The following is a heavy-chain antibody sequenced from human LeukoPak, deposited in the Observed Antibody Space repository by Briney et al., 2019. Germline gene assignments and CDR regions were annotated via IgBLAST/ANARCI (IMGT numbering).Heavy chain of an antibody. CDR1: GYTFTSYG. D-gene: IGHD1-26*01. V-gene: IGHV1-18*01. Sequence: ASVKVSCKASGYTFTSYGISWVRQAPGQGLEWMGWISAYNGNTNYAQKLQGRVTMTTDTSTSTAYMELSSLRSEDTAVYYCSLDHFREWELRDFDYWGQGTLVTVSS. CDR3: SLDHFREWELRDFDY. CDR2: ISAYNGNT. J-gene: IGHJ4*02.